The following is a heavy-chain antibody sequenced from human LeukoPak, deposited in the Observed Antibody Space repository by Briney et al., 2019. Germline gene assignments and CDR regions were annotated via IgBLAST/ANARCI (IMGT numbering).Heavy chain of an antibody. CDR1: GGTFSSYA. V-gene: IGHV1-69*05. J-gene: IGHJ4*02. CDR3: ATSRGGMSSGPRLVFDY. Sequence: SVKVSCKASGGTFSSYAISWVRQAPGQGLEWMGGIIPIFGTANYAQKFQGRVTITTDESTSTAYMELSSLRSEDTAVYYCATSRGGMSSGPRLVFDYWGQGTLVTVSS. D-gene: IGHD3-22*01. CDR2: IIPIFGTA.